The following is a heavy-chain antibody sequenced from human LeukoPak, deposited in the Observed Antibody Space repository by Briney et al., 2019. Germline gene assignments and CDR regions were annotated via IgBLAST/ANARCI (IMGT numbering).Heavy chain of an antibody. V-gene: IGHV3-30*02. J-gene: IGHJ4*02. CDR1: GFTFSSYG. D-gene: IGHD2-2*02. CDR2: IRYDGSNK. CDR3: ARDCSSTSCYKGFDY. Sequence: PGGSLRLSCAASGFTFSSYGMHWVRQAPGKGLEWVAFIRYDGSNKYYADSVKGRFTISRDNSKNTLCLQMNSLRAEDTAVYYCARDCSSTSCYKGFDYWGQGTLVTVSS.